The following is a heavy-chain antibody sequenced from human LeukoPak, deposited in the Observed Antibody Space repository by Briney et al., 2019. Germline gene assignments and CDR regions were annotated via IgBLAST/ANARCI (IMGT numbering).Heavy chain of an antibody. J-gene: IGHJ4*02. CDR3: ARRRYNWNATDY. CDR2: INQNGGVK. CDR1: GFTFSSHG. Sequence: GSLRLSCVASGFTFSSHGMHWVRQAPGKGLEWVATINQNGGVKYYVDSVKGRFTISRDNAKTSLFLQMNSLRAEDTAVYYCARRRYNWNATDYWGQGTLVTVSS. D-gene: IGHD1-20*01. V-gene: IGHV3-7*03.